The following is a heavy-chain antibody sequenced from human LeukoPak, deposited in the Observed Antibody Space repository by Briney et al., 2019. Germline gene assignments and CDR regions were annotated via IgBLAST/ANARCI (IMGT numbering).Heavy chain of an antibody. V-gene: IGHV1-18*01. CDR3: AREYSSGSYYHYYGMDV. CDR1: GYAFTNYA. CDR2: ISVYNGNT. D-gene: IGHD6-19*01. Sequence: ASVKVSCKASGYAFTNYAISWVRQAPGQGLEWMGWISVYNGNTNYAQKLQGRVTMTADTSTTTAYMELRSLRSDDTAVYYCAREYSSGSYYHYYGMDVWGQGTTVTVSS. J-gene: IGHJ6*02.